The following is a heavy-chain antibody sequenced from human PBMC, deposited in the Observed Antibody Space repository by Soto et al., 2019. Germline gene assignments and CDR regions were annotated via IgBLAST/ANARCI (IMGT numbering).Heavy chain of an antibody. CDR3: ARDRYIMAVIPSFDS. CDR2: ISPYNGDT. CDR1: GYTFTTYG. V-gene: IGHV1-18*01. D-gene: IGHD5-12*01. Sequence: QVQLVQSGAEVKKPGASVKVSCKASGYTFTTYGISWVRQAPGQGLEWMGWISPYNGDTNYAQKLQGRVTMTADTSTSAAYMELRSLRSDDTAIYYCARDRYIMAVIPSFDSWGQGTLVTVSS. J-gene: IGHJ4*02.